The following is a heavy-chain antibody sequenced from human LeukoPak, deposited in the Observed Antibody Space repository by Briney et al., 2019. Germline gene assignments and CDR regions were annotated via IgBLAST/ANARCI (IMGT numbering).Heavy chain of an antibody. D-gene: IGHD3-16*01. CDR3: AKAQGGYFDY. Sequence: PSETLSLTCAVSGGSISSNSYYWGWVRQAPGKGLEWVAFIRYDGSNKYYADSVKGRFTISRDNSKNTLYLQMNSLRAEDTAVYYCAKAQGGYFDYWGQGTLVTVSS. V-gene: IGHV3-30*02. CDR2: IRYDGSNK. CDR1: GGSISSN. J-gene: IGHJ4*02.